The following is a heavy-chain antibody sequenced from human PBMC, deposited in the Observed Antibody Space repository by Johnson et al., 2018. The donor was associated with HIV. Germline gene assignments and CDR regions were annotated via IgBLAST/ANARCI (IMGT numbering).Heavy chain of an antibody. D-gene: IGHD2-21*01. CDR1: GFTLSNHW. CDR3: ARDWVIGDAFDI. CDR2: VNQDGSAK. V-gene: IGHV3-7*01. Sequence: VQLVESGGGLVQPGGSLRLSCAASGFTLSNHWMSWVRQAPGKGLEYVANVNQDGSAKFYVDSVKGRFTISRDNAKNSLYLQMNSLRAEDTAVYYCARDWVIGDAFDIWGQGTKVTVSS. J-gene: IGHJ3*02.